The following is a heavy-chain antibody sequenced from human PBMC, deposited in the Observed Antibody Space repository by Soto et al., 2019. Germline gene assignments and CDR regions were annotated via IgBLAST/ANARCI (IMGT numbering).Heavy chain of an antibody. Sequence: GASVKVSFKSSGYTFIVYHMHWVRQAPGQGLEWMGWVHPNSGGTNYAQRFEGRVTMTRDTSINTAYMEMSRLTSYDTAVYYCAKEPKRGMDXWGQGTTFTVS. CDR2: VHPNSGGT. V-gene: IGHV1-2*02. CDR3: AKEPKRGMDX. CDR1: GYTFIVYH. J-gene: IGHJ6*02.